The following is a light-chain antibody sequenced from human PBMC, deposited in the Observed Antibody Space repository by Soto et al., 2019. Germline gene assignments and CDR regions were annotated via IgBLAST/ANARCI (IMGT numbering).Light chain of an antibody. CDR2: GAS. CDR3: QHYSTWLWT. J-gene: IGKJ1*01. Sequence: EIVMTPSPATLSVSPGERATLSCRASQSVDSKLAWYQQKPGRGPRLRIYGASSRATGIPARFSGSGSGTEFALTITSLQSQDFAVYYCQHYSTWLWTFGEGTKVEIK. V-gene: IGKV3-15*01. CDR1: QSVDSK.